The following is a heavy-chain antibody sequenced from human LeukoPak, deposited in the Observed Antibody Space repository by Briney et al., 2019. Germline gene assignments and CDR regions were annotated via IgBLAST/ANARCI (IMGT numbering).Heavy chain of an antibody. Sequence: GGSLRLSCAASGFTFSDHYMDWVRQAPGKGLEWVGRTRNKANSYTTEYAASVKGRFTISRDDSKNSLYLQMNSLKTEDTAVYYCARVLRDYGDYKAFDIWGQGTMVTVSS. CDR3: ARVLRDYGDYKAFDI. J-gene: IGHJ3*02. CDR2: TRNKANSYTT. V-gene: IGHV3-72*01. D-gene: IGHD4-17*01. CDR1: GFTFSDHY.